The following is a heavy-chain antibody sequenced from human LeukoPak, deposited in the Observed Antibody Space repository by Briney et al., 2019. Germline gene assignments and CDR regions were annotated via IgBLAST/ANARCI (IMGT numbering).Heavy chain of an antibody. J-gene: IGHJ4*02. CDR2: ISSSSYI. Sequence: GGSLRLSCAASGFTFSSYSMNWVRQAPGKGPEWVSSISSSSYIYYADSVKGRFTISRDNAKNSLYLQMNSLRAEDTAVYYCARDFQEDSSGYYFDYWGQGTLVTVSS. CDR1: GFTFSSYS. D-gene: IGHD3-22*01. V-gene: IGHV3-21*01. CDR3: ARDFQEDSSGYYFDY.